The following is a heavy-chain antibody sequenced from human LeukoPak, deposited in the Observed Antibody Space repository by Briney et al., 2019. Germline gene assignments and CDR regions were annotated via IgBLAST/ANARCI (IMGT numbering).Heavy chain of an antibody. V-gene: IGHV4-59*11. CDR2: IYYSGST. CDR1: GGSISSHY. CDR3: ARPNGSGSYRYGMDV. J-gene: IGHJ6*02. Sequence: SETLSLTCTVSGGSISSHYWSWIRQPPGKGLEWIGYIYYSGSTNYNPSLKSRVTISVDTSKNQFSLKLSSVTAADTAVYYCARPNGSGSYRYGMDVWGQGTTVTVSS. D-gene: IGHD3-10*01.